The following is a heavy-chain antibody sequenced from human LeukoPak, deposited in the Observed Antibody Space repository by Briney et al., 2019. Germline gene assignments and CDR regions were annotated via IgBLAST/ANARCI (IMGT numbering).Heavy chain of an antibody. D-gene: IGHD4-17*01. CDR2: IFHNGNT. J-gene: IGHJ4*02. CDR3: ARYFGDDVYFDY. CDR1: GGSRSSGNYY. Sequence: SETLSLTCTVSGGSRSSGNYYWSWIRQPPGKGLEWIGYIFHNGNTYYNPSLKGRVTISTDTYSNQFSLELSSVTAADTAVYYCARYFGDDVYFDYWGQGTLVTVSS. V-gene: IGHV4-30-4*01.